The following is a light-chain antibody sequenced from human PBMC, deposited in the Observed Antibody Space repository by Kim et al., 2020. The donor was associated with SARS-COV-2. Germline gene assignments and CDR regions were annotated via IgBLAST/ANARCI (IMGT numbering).Light chain of an antibody. CDR3: QQYADAVT. V-gene: IGKV1-33*01. CDR2: DAY. J-gene: IGKJ5*01. CDR1: QDISNH. Sequence: SASVGDRVTITCRASQDISNHLNWYQQKPGKPPNLVIYDAYNLETGVPSRFSGGGSGTDFTFIIRSLQPEDIATYYCQQYADAVTFGQGTRLEIK.